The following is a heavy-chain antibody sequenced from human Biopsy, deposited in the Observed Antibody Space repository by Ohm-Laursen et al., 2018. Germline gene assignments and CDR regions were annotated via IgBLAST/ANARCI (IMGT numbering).Heavy chain of an antibody. CDR2: IDTINGGA. Sequence: GASVKVSCKASGYTLTDYYVHWVRQAPGHGLEWMGWIDTINGGARYAQKFQGRVTMTRDTSISTAYMELSRLTSDDTAVYYCARERDSWGQGTLVTVSS. V-gene: IGHV1-2*02. CDR3: ARERDS. CDR1: GYTLTDYY. J-gene: IGHJ4*02.